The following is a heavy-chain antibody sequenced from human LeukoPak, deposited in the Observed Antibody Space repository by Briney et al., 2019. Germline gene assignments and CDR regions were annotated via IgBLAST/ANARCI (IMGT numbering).Heavy chain of an antibody. CDR3: AKVMGLVDPFDY. Sequence: PGGSLRLSCAASGFTFSSYSMNWVRQAPGRGLEWVSYISSTSSTINYADSVQGRFTISRDYAKNSLYLQMNSLRADDTAVYYCAKVMGLVDPFDYWGQGTLVTVSS. CDR2: ISSTSSTI. CDR1: GFTFSSYS. D-gene: IGHD2-15*01. V-gene: IGHV3-48*01. J-gene: IGHJ4*02.